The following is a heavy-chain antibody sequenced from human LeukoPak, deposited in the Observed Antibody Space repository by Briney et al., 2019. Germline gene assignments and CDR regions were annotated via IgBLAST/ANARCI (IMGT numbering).Heavy chain of an antibody. Sequence: SETLSLTCTVSGGSISSGGYYWSWIRQHPGKGLEWIGYIYYSGSTYYNPSLKSRVTISVDTSRNQFSLKLSSVTAADTAVYYCARSANLGPDTPFDYWGQGTLVTVSS. V-gene: IGHV4-31*03. J-gene: IGHJ4*02. CDR2: IYYSGST. CDR3: ARSANLGPDTPFDY. CDR1: GGSISSGGYY. D-gene: IGHD2-2*02.